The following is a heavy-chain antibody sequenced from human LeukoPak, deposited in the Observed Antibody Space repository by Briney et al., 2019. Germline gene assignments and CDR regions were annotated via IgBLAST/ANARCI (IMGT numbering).Heavy chain of an antibody. Sequence: ASVKVSCKASGYTFTSYGISWVRQAPGQGLEWMGWISAYNGNTNYAQKLQGRVTMTTDTSTSTAYMELRSLRSDDTAVYYCARPAGYQLPKEMFLYYWGQEPWSPSPQ. CDR1: GYTFTSYG. CDR3: ARPAGYQLPKEMFLYY. D-gene: IGHD2-2*01. CDR2: ISAYNGNT. J-gene: IGHJ4*01. V-gene: IGHV1-18*01.